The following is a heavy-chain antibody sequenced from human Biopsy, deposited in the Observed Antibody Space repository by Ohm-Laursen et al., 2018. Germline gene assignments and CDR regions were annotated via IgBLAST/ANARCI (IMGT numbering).Heavy chain of an antibody. V-gene: IGHV3-30*18. Sequence: SLRLSCAASGFTFSSYGMQWVRQAPGKGLEWVAVISHDGSVKHYADSVKGRFTISRDNAKNTLFLQMNSLRVEDTAAYYCAKEETAYSSTSLDYWGQGTLVTVSS. CDR2: ISHDGSVK. CDR1: GFTFSSYG. D-gene: IGHD6-13*01. CDR3: AKEETAYSSTSLDY. J-gene: IGHJ4*02.